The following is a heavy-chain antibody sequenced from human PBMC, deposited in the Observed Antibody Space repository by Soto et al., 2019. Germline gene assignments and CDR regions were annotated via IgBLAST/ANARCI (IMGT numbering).Heavy chain of an antibody. CDR2: ISGSGGST. CDR3: AKDIANLPGGAFDI. V-gene: IGHV3-23*01. CDR1: GFTFSSYA. Sequence: EVQLLESGGGLVQPGGSLRLSCEASGFTFSSYARSWVRQAPGKGREWVSAISGSGGSTYYADSVKGRFTISRDNSKNTLYLQMNSLRAEDTAVYYCAKDIANLPGGAFDIWGQGTMVTVSS. D-gene: IGHD3-16*01. J-gene: IGHJ3*02.